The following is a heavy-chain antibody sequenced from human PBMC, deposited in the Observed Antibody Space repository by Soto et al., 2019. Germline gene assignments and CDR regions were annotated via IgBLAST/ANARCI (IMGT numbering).Heavy chain of an antibody. CDR2: ISGSGSST. CDR1: GFTFSSYA. D-gene: IGHD6-19*01. Sequence: GGSVRLSCAASGFTFSSYAMSWVRQAPGKGLEWVSAISGSGSSTYYADSVKGRFTISRDNAKNTLYLQMNSLRAEDTAVYYCARESGYSSGSDAFDIWGQGTMVTVSS. CDR3: ARESGYSSGSDAFDI. V-gene: IGHV3-23*01. J-gene: IGHJ3*02.